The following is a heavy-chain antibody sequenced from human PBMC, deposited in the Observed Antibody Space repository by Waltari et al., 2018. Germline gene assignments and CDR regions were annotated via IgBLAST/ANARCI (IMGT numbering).Heavy chain of an antibody. V-gene: IGHV1-69*01. D-gene: IGHD3-22*01. CDR3: ARDRYYDSSGYLQGEYAFDI. CDR1: GGTFSSYA. Sequence: QVQLVQSGAEVKKPGSSVKVSCKASGGTFSSYAINWVRQAPGQGLEWMGGIIPIFGTANYAQKFQGRVTITADESTSTAYMELSSLRSEDTAVYYCARDRYYDSSGYLQGEYAFDIWGQGTMVTVSS. J-gene: IGHJ3*02. CDR2: IIPIFGTA.